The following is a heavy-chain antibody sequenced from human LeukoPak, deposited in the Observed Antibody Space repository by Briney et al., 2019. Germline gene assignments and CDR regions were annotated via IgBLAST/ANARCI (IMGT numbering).Heavy chain of an antibody. Sequence: SETLSLTCAVYGGSFSGYYWSWIRQPPGKGLEWIGEINHSGSTNYNPSLKSRVTISVDTSKNQFSLKLSSVTAADTAVYYCARRSIYYDSSGYYGYWGQGTLVTVSS. D-gene: IGHD3-22*01. CDR3: ARRSIYYDSSGYYGY. J-gene: IGHJ4*02. CDR2: INHSGST. V-gene: IGHV4-34*01. CDR1: GGSFSGYY.